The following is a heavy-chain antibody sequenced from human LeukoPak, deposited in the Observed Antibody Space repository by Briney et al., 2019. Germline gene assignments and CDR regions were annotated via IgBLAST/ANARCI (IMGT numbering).Heavy chain of an antibody. D-gene: IGHD1-1*01. CDR3: ARLGLEVGGPNWFDP. CDR1: GFSFSSNW. V-gene: IGHV3-7*01. J-gene: IGHJ5*02. Sequence: GGSLRLSCAAPGFSFSSNWMGWVRQAPGKGLEWVAHIKRDGSQKYYSDSVKGRFTISRDNAKNSLYLQMNSLRVEDTAVYYCARLGLEVGGPNWFDPWGQGTLVTVSS. CDR2: IKRDGSQK.